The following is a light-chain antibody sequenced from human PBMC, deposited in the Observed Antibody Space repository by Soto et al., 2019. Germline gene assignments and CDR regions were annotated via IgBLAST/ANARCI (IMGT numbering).Light chain of an antibody. CDR2: DAS. CDR3: QRYNAFSQT. CDR1: QRINNW. Sequence: DIQMTQSPSTLSASVGDRVTITCRASQRINNWVAWYQQKPGKAPKVLIYDASTLDSGVPSRFSGSGSGTESTLTIDTLQPDDFATYYCQRYNAFSQTFGQGTKV. J-gene: IGKJ1*01. V-gene: IGKV1-5*01.